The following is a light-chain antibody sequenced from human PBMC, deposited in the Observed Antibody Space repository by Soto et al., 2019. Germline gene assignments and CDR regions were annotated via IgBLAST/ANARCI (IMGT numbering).Light chain of an antibody. V-gene: IGKV3-11*01. CDR3: QQRSDGFT. CDR1: QSVSSY. J-gene: IGKJ3*01. Sequence: EIVLTQSPATLSLSPGERATLSYRASQSVSSYLAWYQQRPGQAPRLLIYDASNRATGIPARFSGSGSGTDFTLTISSLEPEDCAVYYCQQRSDGFTFGPGTKVDI. CDR2: DAS.